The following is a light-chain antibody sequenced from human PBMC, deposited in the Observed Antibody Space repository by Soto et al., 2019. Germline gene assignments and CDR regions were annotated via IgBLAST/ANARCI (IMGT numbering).Light chain of an antibody. J-gene: IGLJ2*01. CDR3: KSYDSSLSGVI. CDR2: GDS. V-gene: IGLV1-40*01. CDR1: SSNIGAGYG. Sequence: QSVLTQPPSLSGAPGQRVTISGAVSSSNIGAGYGVHWYIQLPGTAPKLLVYGDSNRPSGVPDRFSGSKSDTSASLAITGLQAEDEADYYCKSYDSSLSGVIFGGGTKVTVL.